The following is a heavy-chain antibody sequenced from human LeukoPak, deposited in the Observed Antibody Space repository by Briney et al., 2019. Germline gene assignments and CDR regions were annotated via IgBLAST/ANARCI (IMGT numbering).Heavy chain of an antibody. CDR3: AKDQQYHLHYGMDV. D-gene: IGHD2-2*01. J-gene: IGHJ6*02. V-gene: IGHV3-30*18. Sequence: GRSLRLSCAASGFTFNSYGMHWVRQAPGKGLEWVAVISYDGSNKYYADSVKGRFTISRDNSKNTLYLQMNSLRAEDTAVFYCAKDQQYHLHYGMDVWGQGTTVTVSS. CDR2: ISYDGSNK. CDR1: GFTFNSYG.